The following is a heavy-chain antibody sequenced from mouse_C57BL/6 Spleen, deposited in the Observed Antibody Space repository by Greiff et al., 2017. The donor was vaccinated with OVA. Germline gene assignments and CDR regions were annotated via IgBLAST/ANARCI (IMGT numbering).Heavy chain of an antibody. J-gene: IGHJ2*01. CDR1: GYTFTDYY. CDR2: INPYNGGT. D-gene: IGHD2-5*01. CDR3: ARGYYSNPIDY. V-gene: IGHV1-19*01. Sequence: VQLQQSGPVLVKPGASVKMSCKASGYTFTDYYMNWVKQSHGKSLEWIGVINPYNGGTSYNQKFKGKATLTVDKSSSTAYMELNSLTSEDSAVYYCARGYYSNPIDYWGQGTTLTVSS.